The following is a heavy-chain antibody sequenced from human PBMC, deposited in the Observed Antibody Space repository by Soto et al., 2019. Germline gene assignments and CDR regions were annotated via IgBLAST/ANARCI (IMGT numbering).Heavy chain of an antibody. CDR1: GFTFTSSA. CDR2: IAVGSGYT. Sequence: QMQLEQSVPEVKKPGTSVKVSCKASGFTFTSSAFQWVRQARGQRLEWIGWIAVGSGYTNYAQRFQDRVTLTRDMSTATTYMELSRLTTEDTAIYYCAADATAWQQMVPSDYWGQGTLVTVSS. V-gene: IGHV1-58*01. J-gene: IGHJ4*02. CDR3: AADATAWQQMVPSDY. D-gene: IGHD2-8*01.